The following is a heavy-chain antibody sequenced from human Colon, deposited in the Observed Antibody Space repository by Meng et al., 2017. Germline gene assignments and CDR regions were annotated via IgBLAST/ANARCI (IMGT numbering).Heavy chain of an antibody. D-gene: IGHD5-24*01. CDR3: ARAMTTTILNWLDP. J-gene: IGHJ5*02. CDR1: GFTFSNYW. V-gene: IGHV3-74*01. CDR2: INSDGSRT. Sequence: GESLKISCAASGFTFSNYWMHWVRQVPGQGLVYVSRINSDGSRTDYADAVKGRFTISRDNADNTLYLQMNSLRADDTGVYYCARAMTTTILNWLDPWGPGTLVTVSS.